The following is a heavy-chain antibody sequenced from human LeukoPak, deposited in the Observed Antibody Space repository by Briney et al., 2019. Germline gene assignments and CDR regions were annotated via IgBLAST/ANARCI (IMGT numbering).Heavy chain of an antibody. CDR3: ARVSGRGITICGGMDV. J-gene: IGHJ6*03. V-gene: IGHV1-69*05. D-gene: IGHD3-3*01. CDR2: IIPIFGTA. Sequence: SVKVSCKASGGTFSSYAISWVRQAPGQGLEWMGGIIPIFGTANYAQKFQGRVTITTYESTSTAYMELSSLRSEDTAVYYGARVSGRGITICGGMDVWGKGITVTVAS. CDR1: GGTFSSYA.